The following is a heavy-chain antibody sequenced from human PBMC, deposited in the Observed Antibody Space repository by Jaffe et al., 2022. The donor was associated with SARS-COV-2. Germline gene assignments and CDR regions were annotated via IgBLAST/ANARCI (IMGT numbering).Heavy chain of an antibody. CDR2: IRSKAYGGTT. J-gene: IGHJ6*02. CDR1: GFTFGDYA. D-gene: IGHD6-6*01. CDR3: TRDVSSSHSYYYYGMDV. V-gene: IGHV3-49*05. Sequence: EVQLVESGGGLVKPGRSLRLSCTASGFTFGDYAMSWFRQAPGKGLEWVGFIRSKAYGGTTEYAASVKGRFTISRDDSKSIAYLQMNSLKTEDTAVYYCTRDVSSSHSYYYYGMDVWGQGTTVTVSS.